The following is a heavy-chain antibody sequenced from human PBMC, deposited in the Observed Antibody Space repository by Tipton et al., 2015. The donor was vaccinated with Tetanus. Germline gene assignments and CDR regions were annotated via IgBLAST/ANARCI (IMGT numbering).Heavy chain of an antibody. D-gene: IGHD3-22*01. Sequence: SLRLSCAASGITLGTYGMSWVRHAPGKGLEWVSGIVGSGATPYYADSVKGRFTISRDDSKNTLYLQMSSLRVEDTAVYYCKRGSAGSGYPPDYWGQGTLVTVSS. CDR1: GITLGTYG. CDR3: KRGSAGSGYPPDY. CDR2: IVGSGATP. J-gene: IGHJ4*02. V-gene: IGHV3-23*01.